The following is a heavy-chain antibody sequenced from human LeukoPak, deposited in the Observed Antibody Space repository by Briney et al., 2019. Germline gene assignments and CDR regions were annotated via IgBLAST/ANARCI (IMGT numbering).Heavy chain of an antibody. CDR2: ISGYGGDT. Sequence: GGSLRLSCAASGFTFSNFAMSWVRQAPGKGLEWVSSISGYGGDTYYTDSVKGRFTVSRDNSKNTLYLQMNSLRAENTAIYYCAKVASNSGKGGAFDIWGQGTMVTVTS. CDR1: GFTFSNFA. J-gene: IGHJ3*02. D-gene: IGHD6-19*01. V-gene: IGHV3-23*01. CDR3: AKVASNSGKGGAFDI.